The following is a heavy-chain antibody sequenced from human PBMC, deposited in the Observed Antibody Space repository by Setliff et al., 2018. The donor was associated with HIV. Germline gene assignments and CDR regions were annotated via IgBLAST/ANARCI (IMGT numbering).Heavy chain of an antibody. CDR1: GGSISSHY. CDR2: IYYSGST. CDR3: AREVDVVTTSDAFDI. D-gene: IGHD2-21*02. V-gene: IGHV4-59*11. Sequence: PSETLSLTCTVSGGSISSHYWSWIRQPPGKGLEWIGSIYYSGSTNYNPSLKSRVTISVDTSKNQFSLKLTSVTAADTAVYYCAREVDVVTTSDAFDIWGQGTMVTVSS. J-gene: IGHJ3*02.